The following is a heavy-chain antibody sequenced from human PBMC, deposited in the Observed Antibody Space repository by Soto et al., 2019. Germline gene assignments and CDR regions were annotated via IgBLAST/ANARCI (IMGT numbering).Heavy chain of an antibody. D-gene: IGHD2-15*01. CDR3: AKARLGYCSGGSCYSPDY. V-gene: IGHV3-23*01. J-gene: IGHJ4*02. Sequence: GGSLRLSCAASGFTFSSYAMSWVRRAPGKGLEWVSAISGSGGSTYYADSVKGRFTISRDNSKNTLYLQMNSLRAEDTAVYYCAKARLGYCSGGSCYSPDYWGQGTLVTVSS. CDR2: ISGSGGST. CDR1: GFTFSSYA.